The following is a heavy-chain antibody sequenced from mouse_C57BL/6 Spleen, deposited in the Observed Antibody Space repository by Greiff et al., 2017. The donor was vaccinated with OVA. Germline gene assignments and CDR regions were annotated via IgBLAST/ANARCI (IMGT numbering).Heavy chain of an antibody. CDR1: GYTFTSYW. CDR2: IDPNSGGT. D-gene: IGHD1-1*01. CDR3: ARGPPTVVAYYYAMDY. J-gene: IGHJ4*01. V-gene: IGHV1-72*01. Sequence: VQLQQPGAELVKPGASVKLSCKASGYTFTSYWMHWVKQRPGRGLEWIGRIDPNSGGTKYNEKFKSKATLTVDKPSSTAYMQLRSLTSEDSAVYYCARGPPTVVAYYYAMDYWGQGTSVTVSS.